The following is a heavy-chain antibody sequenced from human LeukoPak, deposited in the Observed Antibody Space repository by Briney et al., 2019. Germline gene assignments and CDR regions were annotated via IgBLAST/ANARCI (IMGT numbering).Heavy chain of an antibody. V-gene: IGHV3-74*01. CDR2: INVNGSMI. J-gene: IGHJ6*03. Sequence: PGGSLRLSCAASGFTFSTYWMHWVREAPGKGLVWVSSINVNGSMIKYADSVNGRFTISRDNAKNTVYLQMNTLRAEDTSVYYCVRSPPQVARKYYYHYMDLWGKGTTVTVSS. D-gene: IGHD2-15*01. CDR1: GFTFSTYW. CDR3: VRSPPQVARKYYYHYMDL.